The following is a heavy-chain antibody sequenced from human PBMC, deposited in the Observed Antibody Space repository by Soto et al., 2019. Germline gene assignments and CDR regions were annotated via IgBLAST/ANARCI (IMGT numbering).Heavy chain of an antibody. D-gene: IGHD3-10*01. J-gene: IGHJ4*02. CDR2: INPILSMS. CDR3: ATSYGSGYRAFDY. CDR1: GDTFAFYS. V-gene: IGHV1-69*02. Sequence: QAQLVQSGAEVKRPGSSVKVSCKASGDTFAFYSINWVRQAPGLGLEWMGRINPILSMSNYAKRFQGRVTMTADKSTSTAYMVLNSLRSEDTAIYYCATSYGSGYRAFDYWGQGALVTVSS.